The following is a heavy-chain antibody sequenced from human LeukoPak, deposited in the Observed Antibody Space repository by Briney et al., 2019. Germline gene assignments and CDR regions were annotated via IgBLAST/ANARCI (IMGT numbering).Heavy chain of an antibody. J-gene: IGHJ5*02. CDR2: TYYRSKWYN. Sequence: SQTLSLTCAISGDSVSSNSAAWNWIRQSPSRGLEWLGRTYYRSKWYNDCAVSVKSRITINPDTSKNQFSLQLNSVTPEDTAVYYCARGSGIAAAGTLWFDPWGQGTLVTVSS. V-gene: IGHV6-1*01. CDR1: GDSVSSNSAA. D-gene: IGHD6-13*01. CDR3: ARGSGIAAAGTLWFDP.